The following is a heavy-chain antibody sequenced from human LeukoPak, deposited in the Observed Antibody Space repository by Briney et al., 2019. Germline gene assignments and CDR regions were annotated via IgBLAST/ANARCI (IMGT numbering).Heavy chain of an antibody. CDR3: ARDRSSWYWKIFDS. D-gene: IGHD6-13*01. Sequence: ASVKVSCKASGYTFTSYAMHWVRQAPGQRLEWMGWTNAGNGNTKYSQKFQGRVTITRDTSASTAYMELSSLRSEDTAVYYCARDRSSWYWKIFDSWGQGTLVTVSS. V-gene: IGHV1-3*01. J-gene: IGHJ4*02. CDR1: GYTFTSYA. CDR2: TNAGNGNT.